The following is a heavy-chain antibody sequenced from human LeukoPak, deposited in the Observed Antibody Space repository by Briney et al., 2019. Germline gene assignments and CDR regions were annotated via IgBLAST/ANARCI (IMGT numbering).Heavy chain of an antibody. Sequence: VASVKVSCKASGYTFTSYGISWVRHAPGQGLEWMGWISAYNGNTNYAQKLQGRVTMTTDTSTSTAYMELRSLRSDDTVVYYCARSTELDTYYYDSSGYYNWFDPWGQGTLVTVSS. D-gene: IGHD3-22*01. CDR1: GYTFTSYG. CDR2: ISAYNGNT. V-gene: IGHV1-18*01. CDR3: ARSTELDTYYYDSSGYYNWFDP. J-gene: IGHJ5*02.